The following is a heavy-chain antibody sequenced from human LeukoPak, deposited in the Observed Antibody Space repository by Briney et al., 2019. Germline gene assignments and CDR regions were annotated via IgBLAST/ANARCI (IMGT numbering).Heavy chain of an antibody. CDR1: GFTFSSYW. Sequence: HPGGSLRLSCVASGFTFSSYWMSWVRQAPGKGLEWVANIKLDGSDRYYVDSVKGRFTISRDNAKNSLYLQLNSLRAEDTAVYYCARDQLGIFDFWGQGTLVTVSS. J-gene: IGHJ4*02. CDR3: ARDQLGIFDF. CDR2: IKLDGSDR. V-gene: IGHV3-7*01. D-gene: IGHD7-27*01.